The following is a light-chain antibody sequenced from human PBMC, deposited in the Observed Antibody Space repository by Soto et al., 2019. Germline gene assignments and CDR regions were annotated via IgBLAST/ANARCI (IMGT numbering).Light chain of an antibody. CDR2: GAS. V-gene: IGKV3-15*01. Sequence: EIVMTQSPATLSVSPGERVTLSCRASQSVDSNLAWYQQKPGQAPRLLIYGASTRATGIPARFGGSGSGTEFTLTISSLQSEDFAIYYCLQYNQWPPWTFGQWTKVEIK. J-gene: IGKJ1*01. CDR1: QSVDSN. CDR3: LQYNQWPPWT.